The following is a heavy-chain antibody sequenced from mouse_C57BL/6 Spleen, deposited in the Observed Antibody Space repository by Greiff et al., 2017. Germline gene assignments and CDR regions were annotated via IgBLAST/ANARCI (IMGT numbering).Heavy chain of an antibody. CDR2: IYPRDGST. CDR3: ARGGHLLLRAGFAY. D-gene: IGHD1-1*01. V-gene: IGHV1-85*01. Sequence: VQLQQSGPELVKPGASVKLSCKASGYTFTSYDINWVKQRPGQGLEWIGWIYPRDGSTKYNEKFKGKATLTVDTSSSTAYRELHSLTSEDSAVFFCARGGHLLLRAGFAYWGQGTLVTVSA. J-gene: IGHJ3*01. CDR1: GYTFTSYD.